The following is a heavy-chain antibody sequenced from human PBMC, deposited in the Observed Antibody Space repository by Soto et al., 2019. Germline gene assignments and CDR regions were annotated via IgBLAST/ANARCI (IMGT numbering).Heavy chain of an antibody. J-gene: IGHJ4*02. Sequence: ASVKVSCKASGGTFSSYAISWVRQAPGQGLEWMGGIIPIFGTANYAQKFQGRATITADESTSTAYMELSSLRSEDTAVYYCARELPGDIVVVPAATYFDYWGQGTLVTVSS. D-gene: IGHD2-2*01. V-gene: IGHV1-69*13. CDR2: IIPIFGTA. CDR1: GGTFSSYA. CDR3: ARELPGDIVVVPAATYFDY.